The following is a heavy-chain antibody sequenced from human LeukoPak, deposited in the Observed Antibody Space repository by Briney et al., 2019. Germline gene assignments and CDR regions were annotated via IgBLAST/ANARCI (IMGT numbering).Heavy chain of an antibody. D-gene: IGHD3-22*01. CDR1: GFTFSSYG. CDR3: AKDHSSGYYFFDY. CDR2: ISYDGSNK. V-gene: IGHV3-30*18. Sequence: GGSLRLSCASSGFTFSSYGMHWVRQAPGKGLEWVAVISYDGSNKYYADSVKGRFTISRDNSKNTLYLQMNSLRAEDTALYYCAKDHSSGYYFFDYWGQGTLVTVSS. J-gene: IGHJ4*02.